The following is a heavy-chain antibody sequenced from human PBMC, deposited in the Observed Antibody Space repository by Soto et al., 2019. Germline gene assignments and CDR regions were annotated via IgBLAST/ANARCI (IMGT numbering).Heavy chain of an antibody. CDR3: ARTGRKLKSAFDI. V-gene: IGHV4-34*01. CDR1: GGSFSGYY. D-gene: IGHD1-1*01. J-gene: IGHJ3*02. Sequence: PSETLSLTCAVYGGSFSGYYWSWIRQPPGKGLEWIGEINHSGSTNDNPSLKSRVTISVDTSKNQFSLKLSSVTAADTAVYYCARTGRKLKSAFDIWGQGTMVTVS. CDR2: INHSGST.